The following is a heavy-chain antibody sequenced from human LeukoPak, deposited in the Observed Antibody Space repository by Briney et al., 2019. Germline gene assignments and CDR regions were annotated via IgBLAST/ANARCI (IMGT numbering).Heavy chain of an antibody. D-gene: IGHD3-16*01. Sequence: SETLSLTCTVSGGSISSSSYYWGWIRQPPGKGLEWIGSIYYSGSTYYNPSLKSRVTISVDTSKNQFSLKLSSVTAADTAVYYCARSMITFGDTFDYWGQGTLVTVSS. J-gene: IGHJ4*02. V-gene: IGHV4-39*07. CDR2: IYYSGST. CDR3: ARSMITFGDTFDY. CDR1: GGSISSSSYY.